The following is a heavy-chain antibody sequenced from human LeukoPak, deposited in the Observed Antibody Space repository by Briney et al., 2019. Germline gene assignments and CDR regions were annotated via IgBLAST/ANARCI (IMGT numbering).Heavy chain of an antibody. Sequence: SEALSFTCAVYGGSLSGYYWSWIRQPPGKGRQWIGEINHSGSTNYNPSLKSRVTISVDTSKNQFSLKLSSVTAADTAVYYCARGLSIAAAGTLPLGYWGQGTLVTVSS. D-gene: IGHD6-13*01. J-gene: IGHJ4*02. CDR3: ARGLSIAAAGTLPLGY. V-gene: IGHV4-34*01. CDR2: INHSGST. CDR1: GGSLSGYY.